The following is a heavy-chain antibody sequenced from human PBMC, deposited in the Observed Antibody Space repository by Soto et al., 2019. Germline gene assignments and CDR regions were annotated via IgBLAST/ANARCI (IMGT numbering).Heavy chain of an antibody. J-gene: IGHJ5*02. CDR3: VRSGTARLLRHSWFDT. D-gene: IGHD2-21*01. V-gene: IGHV3-21*01. Sequence: EVQLVESGGGLVKPGGSLRLSCAASGFTFNTYDMNWVRQAPGKGLEWVSSITTSSAYIYYADSLKDRITISIDNAKNSLFLQMNSLRADDTAVYYCVRSGTARLLRHSWFDTWGQGTLVTVSS. CDR2: ITTSSAYI. CDR1: GFTFNTYD.